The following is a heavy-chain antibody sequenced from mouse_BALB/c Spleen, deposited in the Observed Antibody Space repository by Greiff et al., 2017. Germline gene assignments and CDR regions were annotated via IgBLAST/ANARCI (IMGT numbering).Heavy chain of an antibody. CDR3: ARRDGNYGYYAMDY. CDR1: GFSLTGYG. CDR2: IWGDGST. J-gene: IGHJ4*01. D-gene: IGHD2-1*01. V-gene: IGHV2-6-7*01. Sequence: VMLVESGPGLVAPSQSLSITCTVSGFSLTGYGVNWVRQPPGKGLEWLGMIWGDGSTDYNSALKSRLSISKDNSKSQVFLKMNSLQTDDTARYYCARRDGNYGYYAMDYWGQGTSVTVSS.